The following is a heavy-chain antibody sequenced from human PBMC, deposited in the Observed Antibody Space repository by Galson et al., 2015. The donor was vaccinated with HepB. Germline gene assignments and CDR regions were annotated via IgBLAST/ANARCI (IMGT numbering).Heavy chain of an antibody. CDR1: GFTFTGYA. Sequence: SLRLSCAASGFTFTGYAMNWVRQPPGRGLEWISSISSGGSYIYYADSVKGRFNISRDNARNSLFLQLNSLRAEDTAVYYCTRGFPYYNNELNDYWGQGTLVTVSS. CDR3: TRGFPYYNNELNDY. V-gene: IGHV3-21*01. J-gene: IGHJ4*02. CDR2: ISSGGSYI. D-gene: IGHD3-22*01.